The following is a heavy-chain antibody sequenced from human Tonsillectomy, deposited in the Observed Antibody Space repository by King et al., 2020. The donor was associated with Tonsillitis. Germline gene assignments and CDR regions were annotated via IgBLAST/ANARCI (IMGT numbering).Heavy chain of an antibody. Sequence: VQLQESGPELVKPSETLSLTCAVSGYSISSGHYWGWIRQPPGKGLEWIGTIYHSGTAYYIPSLKSRVAILVDTSKNHLSLRLNSVTAADTAVYYCARARSSTGYYYPTDPFDIWGQGTMVTVSS. CDR1: GYSISSGHY. D-gene: IGHD3-22*01. CDR2: IYHSGTA. J-gene: IGHJ3*02. V-gene: IGHV4-38-2*01. CDR3: ARARSSTGYYYPTDPFDI.